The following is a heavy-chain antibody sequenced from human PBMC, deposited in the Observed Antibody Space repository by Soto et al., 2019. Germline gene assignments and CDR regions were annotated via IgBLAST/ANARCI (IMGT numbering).Heavy chain of an antibody. D-gene: IGHD6-19*01. CDR1: GYTFTNYH. CDR3: ALPKNTLGWYNF. J-gene: IGHJ4*02. V-gene: IGHV1-46*01. Sequence: QVQVVQSGAEVKKPGASVKVSCKTSGYTFTNYHVHWVRQAPGQGLEWMGAINPYGGSTTYAQHLHGSVTMTSDSSTSTVYMEMGSLRSDDSAVYYCALPKNTLGWYNFWGQGTLVTVS. CDR2: INPYGGST.